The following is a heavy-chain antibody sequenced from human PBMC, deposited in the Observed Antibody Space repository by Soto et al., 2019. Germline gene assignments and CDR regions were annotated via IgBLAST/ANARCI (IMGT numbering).Heavy chain of an antibody. Sequence: ASVKVSCKASGYTFTSYGISWVRQAPGQGLEWMGWISAYNGNTNYAQKLQGRVTMTTDTSTSTAYMELRSLRSDDTAVYYCARHLEKYYDFRSGSLYNWFDPWGQGTLVTGSS. D-gene: IGHD3-3*01. J-gene: IGHJ5*02. CDR2: ISAYNGNT. CDR1: GYTFTSYG. V-gene: IGHV1-18*01. CDR3: ARHLEKYYDFRSGSLYNWFDP.